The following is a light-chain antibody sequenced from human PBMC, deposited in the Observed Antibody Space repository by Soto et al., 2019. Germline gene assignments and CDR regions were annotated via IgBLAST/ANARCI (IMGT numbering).Light chain of an antibody. CDR3: SSYTTSSTPHYV. V-gene: IGLV2-14*03. J-gene: IGLJ1*01. CDR2: DVS. CDR1: SSDVGGYNS. Sequence: QSVLTQPASVSGSPGQSITISCTGTSSDVGGYNSVSWYQHHPGKAPKLMIFDVSDRPSGVSSRFSGSKSGNTASLTISGLRAEDEADYYCSSYTTSSTPHYVFGPGTKVTV.